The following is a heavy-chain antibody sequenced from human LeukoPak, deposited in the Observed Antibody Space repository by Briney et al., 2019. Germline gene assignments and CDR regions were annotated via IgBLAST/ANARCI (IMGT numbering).Heavy chain of an antibody. CDR2: INHSGST. J-gene: IGHJ5*02. Sequence: SETLSLTCTVSGGSISSYYWSWIRQPPGKGLEWIGEINHSGSTNYNPSLKSRVTISVDTSKNQFSLKLSSVTAADTAVYYCARPTEDYYGSGSFDPWGQGTLVTVSS. CDR1: GGSISSYY. V-gene: IGHV4-34*01. CDR3: ARPTEDYYGSGSFDP. D-gene: IGHD3-10*01.